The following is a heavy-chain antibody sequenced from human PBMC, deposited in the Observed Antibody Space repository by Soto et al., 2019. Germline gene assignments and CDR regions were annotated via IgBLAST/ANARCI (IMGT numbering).Heavy chain of an antibody. J-gene: IGHJ5*02. CDR2: TDYSGST. Sequence: SETLSLTCTVSGGSISSGDYYWSWIRQRPGKDLEWIGYTDYSGSTYYNPSPRSRVTISVDTSKNQFSLRLNSVTAADSAVYYGAGAIAVTNPWCDPWERGT. CDR3: AGAIAVTNPWCDP. V-gene: IGHV4-31*03. D-gene: IGHD2-21*01. CDR1: GGSISSGDYY.